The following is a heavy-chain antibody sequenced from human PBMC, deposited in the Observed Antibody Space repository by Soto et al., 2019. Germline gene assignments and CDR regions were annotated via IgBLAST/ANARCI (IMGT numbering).Heavy chain of an antibody. CDR1: GFTFSSYS. CDR3: ARDKISAYYDSSGYPAFDI. J-gene: IGHJ3*02. D-gene: IGHD3-22*01. Sequence: PGGSLRLSCAASGFTFSSYSMNWVRQAPGKGLEWVSSISSSSSYIYYADSVKGRFTISRDNAKNSLYLQMNSLRAEDTAVYYCARDKISAYYDSSGYPAFDIWGQGTMVTVSS. V-gene: IGHV3-21*01. CDR2: ISSSSSYI.